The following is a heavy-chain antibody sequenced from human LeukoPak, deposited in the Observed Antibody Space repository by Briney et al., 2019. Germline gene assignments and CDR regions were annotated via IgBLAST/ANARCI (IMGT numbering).Heavy chain of an antibody. V-gene: IGHV3-33*01. CDR1: GFTFSSYG. CDR2: IWYDGSNK. D-gene: IGHD6-6*01. CDR3: ARDPEYSSSSGLAY. J-gene: IGHJ4*02. Sequence: PGGSLRLSCAASGFTFSSYGMHWVRKPPGKGLERVAVIWYDGSNKYYADSVKGRFTISRDNSKNTLYLQMNSLRAEDTAVYYCARDPEYSSSSGLAYWGQGTLVTVPS.